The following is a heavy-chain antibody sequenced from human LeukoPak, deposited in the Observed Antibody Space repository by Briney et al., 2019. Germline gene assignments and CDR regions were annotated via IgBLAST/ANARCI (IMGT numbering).Heavy chain of an antibody. CDR2: INHSGST. V-gene: IGHV4-34*01. D-gene: IGHD5-24*01. CDR3: ARRNRPRWLQSLNWFDP. J-gene: IGHJ5*02. Sequence: SETLSLTCAVYGGSFSGYYWSWIRQPPGKGLEWIGEINHSGSTNYNPSLKSRVTISVDTSKNQFSLKLSSVTAADTAVYYCARRNRPRWLQSLNWFDPWGQGTLVTVSS. CDR1: GGSFSGYY.